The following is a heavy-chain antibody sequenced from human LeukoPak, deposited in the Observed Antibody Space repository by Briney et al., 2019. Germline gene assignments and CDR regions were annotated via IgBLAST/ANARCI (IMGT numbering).Heavy chain of an antibody. V-gene: IGHV4-34*01. CDR1: GGSFNDYF. CDR3: ARDVGDSSGYQGAIDY. CDR2: INHSGTT. D-gene: IGHD3-22*01. J-gene: IGHJ4*02. Sequence: SETLSLTCAVYGGSFNDYFWSWIRQPPGKGLEWIGEINHSGTTNYNPSLKSRVTISVDTSKNQFSLRLTSVTAAVTAVYYCARDVGDSSGYQGAIDYWGRGTLVTVSS.